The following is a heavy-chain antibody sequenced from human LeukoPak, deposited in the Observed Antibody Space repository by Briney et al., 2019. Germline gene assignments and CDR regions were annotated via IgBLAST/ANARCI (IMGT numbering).Heavy chain of an antibody. Sequence: SETLSLTCAVYGGSFSGYYWSWIRQPPGKGLEWIGEINHSGSTNYNPSLKSRVTISVDTSKNQFSLKLSSVTAADTAVYYCARFARNTMVRGVSPWGQGTLVTASS. V-gene: IGHV4-34*01. D-gene: IGHD3-10*01. J-gene: IGHJ5*02. CDR2: INHSGST. CDR1: GGSFSGYY. CDR3: ARFARNTMVRGVSP.